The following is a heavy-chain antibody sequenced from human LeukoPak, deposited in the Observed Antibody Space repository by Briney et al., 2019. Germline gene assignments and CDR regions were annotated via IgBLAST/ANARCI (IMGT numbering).Heavy chain of an antibody. CDR3: ARQTGSGLFILP. Sequence: GGSLRLSCAASGFTFSSHALHWVRQAPGKGLEWVAVISYDGSTKYYADSVKGRFTISRDNSKNTLYLQMNSLRAADTAVYYCARQTGSGLFILPGGQGTLVTVSS. D-gene: IGHD3/OR15-3a*01. V-gene: IGHV3-30*04. CDR1: GFTFSSHA. CDR2: ISYDGSTK. J-gene: IGHJ4*02.